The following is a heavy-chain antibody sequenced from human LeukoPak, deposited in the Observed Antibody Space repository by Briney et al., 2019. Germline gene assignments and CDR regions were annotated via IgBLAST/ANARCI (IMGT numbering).Heavy chain of an antibody. CDR2: MNPNSGGA. D-gene: IGHD6-19*01. CDR1: GYTFTDYY. V-gene: IGHV1-2*06. CDR3: ARPAVAGYYYMDV. Sequence: ASVKVSCKASGYTFTDYYVHWVRQAPGQGLEWMGRMNPNSGGANYAQKFQDSVTMTRDTSINTAYMELSRLRSDDTAVYYCARPAVAGYYYMDVWGKGTTVTVSS. J-gene: IGHJ6*03.